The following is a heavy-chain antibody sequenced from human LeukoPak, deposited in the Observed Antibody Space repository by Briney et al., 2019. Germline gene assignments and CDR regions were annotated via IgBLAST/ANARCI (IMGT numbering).Heavy chain of an antibody. Sequence: SQTLSLTCAISGDSVSRNSGAWNWIRQSPSRGLEWLGRTYQRSQWRNDYAPSVKSRITINPDTSKNEFSLELKSVTTEDTAVYYCARGVAGTGFDYWDQGTLVTVSS. D-gene: IGHD1-1*01. CDR3: ARGVAGTGFDY. J-gene: IGHJ4*02. CDR1: GDSVSRNSGA. V-gene: IGHV6-1*01. CDR2: TYQRSQWRN.